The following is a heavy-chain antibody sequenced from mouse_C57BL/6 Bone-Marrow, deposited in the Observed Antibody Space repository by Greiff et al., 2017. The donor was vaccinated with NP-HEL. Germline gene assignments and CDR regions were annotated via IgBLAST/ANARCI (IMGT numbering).Heavy chain of an antibody. Sequence: LQQPGAELVKPGASVKLSCKASGYTFTSYWMHWVKQRPGQGLEWIGMIHPNSGSTNYNEKFKSKATLTVDKSSSTAYMQLSSLTSEDSAVYYCANYYGNPFAYWGQGTLVTVSA. CDR2: IHPNSGST. CDR3: ANYYGNPFAY. CDR1: GYTFTSYW. D-gene: IGHD2-1*01. V-gene: IGHV1-64*01. J-gene: IGHJ3*01.